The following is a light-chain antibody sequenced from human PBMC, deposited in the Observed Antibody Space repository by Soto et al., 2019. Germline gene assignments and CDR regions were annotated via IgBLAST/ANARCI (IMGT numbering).Light chain of an antibody. V-gene: IGKV3D-15*01. CDR2: DAS. Sequence: DMVMTQSPAPLSVSPGERATLSCRASQSVSSSLAWYQQKPGRSPRLLIYDASNRATGIPARFSGSGSGTEFTRTISSLQSEDFAVYYCHQYDNWPPGYTFGQGTKVDIK. CDR3: HQYDNWPPGYT. CDR1: QSVSSS. J-gene: IGKJ2*01.